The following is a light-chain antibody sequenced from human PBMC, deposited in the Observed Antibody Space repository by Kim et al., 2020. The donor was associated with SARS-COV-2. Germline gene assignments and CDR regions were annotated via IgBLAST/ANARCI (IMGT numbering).Light chain of an antibody. CDR1: QSVGGNY. Sequence: LAPGERATLSCRASQSVGGNYLAWYQQKPGQAPRLLIYGTSTRATGIADRFSGSGSGTDFTLTISRLEPEDFAVYYCQQYVSSTGTFGQGTKLEIK. CDR3: QQYVSSTGT. V-gene: IGKV3-20*01. CDR2: GTS. J-gene: IGKJ2*01.